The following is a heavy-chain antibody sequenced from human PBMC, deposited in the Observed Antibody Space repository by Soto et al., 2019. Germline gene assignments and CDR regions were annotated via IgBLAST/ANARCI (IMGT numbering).Heavy chain of an antibody. V-gene: IGHV4-34*01. J-gene: IGHJ6*02. CDR1: GGSFSGYY. D-gene: IGHD6-13*01. Sequence: QVQLQQWGAGLLKPSETLSLTCAVYGGSFSGYYWSWIRQPPGKGLEWIGEINHSGSTNYNPSLKSRVTLSVDTSKNQFSLKLSSVTAADTAVYYCARYSSSWYPYYYYDYGMDVWGQGTTVTVSS. CDR3: ARYSSSWYPYYYYDYGMDV. CDR2: INHSGST.